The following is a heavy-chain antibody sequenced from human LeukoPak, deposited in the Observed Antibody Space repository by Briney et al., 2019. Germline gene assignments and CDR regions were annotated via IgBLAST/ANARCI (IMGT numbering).Heavy chain of an antibody. CDR2: ISYDGSNK. J-gene: IGHJ4*02. CDR1: GFTFSSYA. V-gene: IGHV3-30-3*01. D-gene: IGHD3-22*01. CDR3: ARDYTRPYYYDSSGYPGY. Sequence: GGSLRLSCAASGFTFSSYAMHWVRQAPGKGLEWVAVISYDGSNKYYADSVKGRFTISRDNSKNTLYLQMNSLRAEDTAVYYCARDYTRPYYYDSSGYPGYWGQGTLVTVS.